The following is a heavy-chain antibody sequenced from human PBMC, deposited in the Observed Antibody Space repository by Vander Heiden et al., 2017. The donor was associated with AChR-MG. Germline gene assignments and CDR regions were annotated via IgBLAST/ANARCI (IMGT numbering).Heavy chain of an antibody. D-gene: IGHD3-10*01. J-gene: IGHJ4*02. CDR3: ARGPYGSGSSLDY. CDR1: GVPISSYY. V-gene: IGHV4-59*01. Sequence: QVPLHESRSGLVKPSETLSLTCTVSGVPISSYYGRWIRQSPGKGLEWIGYIYYNGSTNNNPSLKSRVTISVDTSKNQFSLKLSSVTAADTAVYYCARGPYGSGSSLDYWGQGTLVTVSS. CDR2: IYYNGST.